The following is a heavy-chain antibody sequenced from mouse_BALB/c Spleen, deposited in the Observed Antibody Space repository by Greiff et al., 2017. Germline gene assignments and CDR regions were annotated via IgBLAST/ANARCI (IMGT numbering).Heavy chain of an antibody. Sequence: EVKLVESGGGLVQPGGSRKLSCAASGFTFSSFGMHWVRQAPEKGLEWVAYISSGSSTIYYADTVKGRFTISRDNPKNTLFLQMTSLRSEDTAMYYCARERYGSYYYAMDYWGQGTSGTVSS. CDR3: ARERYGSYYYAMDY. CDR1: GFTFSSFG. CDR2: ISSGSSTI. J-gene: IGHJ4*01. V-gene: IGHV5-17*02. D-gene: IGHD1-1*01.